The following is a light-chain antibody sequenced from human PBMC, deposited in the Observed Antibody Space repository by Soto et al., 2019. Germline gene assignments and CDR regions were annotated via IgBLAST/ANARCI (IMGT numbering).Light chain of an antibody. CDR2: DAS. Sequence: EIVLTQSPGTLSLSPGERATLSCRASQSVSSSYLGWYQQKPGQAPMLLIYDASSTANGIPDRFSGSGSGTAFTLTISILEPEDFAVYYCHQYGSSPYTFGQGTKLEIK. J-gene: IGKJ2*01. CDR1: QSVSSSY. CDR3: HQYGSSPYT. V-gene: IGKV3-20*01.